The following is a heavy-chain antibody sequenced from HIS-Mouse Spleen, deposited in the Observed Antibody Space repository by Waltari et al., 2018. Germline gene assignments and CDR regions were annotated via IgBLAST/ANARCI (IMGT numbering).Heavy chain of an antibody. CDR1: GGSISSSSYY. D-gene: IGHD6-13*01. CDR3: AREIPYSSSWYDWYFDL. Sequence: QLQLQESGPGLVKPSETLSLTCTVSGGSISSSSYYWGWIRQPPGTGLEWIGSIYYRGSTYHNPSLKSRVTISVDTSKNPFSLKLSSVTAADTAVYYCAREIPYSSSWYDWYFDLWGRGTLVTVSS. V-gene: IGHV4-39*07. CDR2: IYYRGST. J-gene: IGHJ2*01.